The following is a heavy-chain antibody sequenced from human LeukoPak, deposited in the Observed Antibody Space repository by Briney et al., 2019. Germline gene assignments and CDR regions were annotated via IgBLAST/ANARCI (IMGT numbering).Heavy chain of an antibody. J-gene: IGHJ4*02. D-gene: IGHD3-22*01. CDR3: AITYYYDSSGYYPFDY. CDR1: GGTFSSYA. V-gene: IGHV1-69*05. CDR2: IIPIFGTA. Sequence: SSLKVSCKASGGTFSSYAISWVRQTPGQGLEWRGEIIPIFGTANYAQKFQGRVTITTDESTSTAYMELSSLRSEDTAVYYCAITYYYDSSGYYPFDYWGQGTLVTVSS.